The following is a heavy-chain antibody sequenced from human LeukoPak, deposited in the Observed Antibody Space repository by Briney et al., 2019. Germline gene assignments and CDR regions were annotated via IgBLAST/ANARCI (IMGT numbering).Heavy chain of an antibody. CDR2: IYTRGST. Sequence: SETLSLTCTVSGGSINNYYWSWIRQPAGKGLEWIGRIYTRGSTNYNPSLKSRVTISVDTSKNHFSLNLRSVTAADTAVYYYAREGSEDGVRGLFDTWGQGTLGIVSS. D-gene: IGHD3-10*01. V-gene: IGHV4-4*07. CDR3: AREGSEDGVRGLFDT. CDR1: GGSINNYY. J-gene: IGHJ5*02.